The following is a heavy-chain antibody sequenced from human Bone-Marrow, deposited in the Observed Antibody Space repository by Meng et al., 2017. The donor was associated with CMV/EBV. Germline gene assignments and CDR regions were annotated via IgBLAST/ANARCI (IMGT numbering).Heavy chain of an antibody. Sequence: SETLSLTCTVSGGSISSSSYYWGWIRQPPGKGLEWIGSIYYSGSTYYNPSLKSRVTISVDTSKNQFSLKLSSVTAADTAVYYCAKAAAGTGEGPSAYWGQGTLVTVSS. CDR1: GGSISSSSYY. J-gene: IGHJ4*02. CDR2: IYYSGST. CDR3: AKAAAGTGEGPSAY. V-gene: IGHV4-39*01. D-gene: IGHD6-13*01.